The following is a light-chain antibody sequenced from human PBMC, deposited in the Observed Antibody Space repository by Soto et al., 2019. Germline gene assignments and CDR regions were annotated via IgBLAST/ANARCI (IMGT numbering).Light chain of an antibody. CDR1: QRVSRW. CDR3: QQYKNYASWT. CDR2: DAS. V-gene: IGKV1-5*01. Sequence: DIQMTQSPSTLSASVGDRVTISCRASQRVSRWVAWYQQKPGKAPKVLIYDASVLESWVPSRFSGDGDGTEFTLTISSLQPDDLATYYCQQYKNYASWTFGQGTKVDIK. J-gene: IGKJ1*01.